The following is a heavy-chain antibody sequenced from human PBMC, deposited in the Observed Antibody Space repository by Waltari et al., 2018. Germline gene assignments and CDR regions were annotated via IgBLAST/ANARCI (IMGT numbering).Heavy chain of an antibody. CDR2: INHSGST. CDR1: GGSFSGYY. V-gene: IGHV4-34*01. Sequence: QVQLQQWGAGLLKPSETLSLTCAVYGGSFSGYYWSWIRQPPGKGLEWIGEINHSGSTNYNPSLKSRVTISVDTSKNQFSLKLSSVTAADTAVYYCARDDDYGDYVSYYYYGMDVWGQGTTVTVSS. J-gene: IGHJ6*02. D-gene: IGHD4-17*01. CDR3: ARDDDYGDYVSYYYYGMDV.